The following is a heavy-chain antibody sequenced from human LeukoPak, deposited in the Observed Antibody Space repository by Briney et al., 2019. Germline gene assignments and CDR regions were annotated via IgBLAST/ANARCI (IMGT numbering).Heavy chain of an antibody. CDR3: ARVRWGYCSGGSCFLFDP. J-gene: IGHJ5*02. CDR1: GGSISSSSYY. CDR2: IYYSGST. Sequence: SETLSLTCTVSGGSISSSSYYWGWIRQPPGKGLEWIGSIYYSGSTYYNPSLKSRVTISVDTSKNQFSLKLSSVTAADTAVYYCARVRWGYCSGGSCFLFDPWGQGTLVTVSS. D-gene: IGHD2-15*01. V-gene: IGHV4-39*07.